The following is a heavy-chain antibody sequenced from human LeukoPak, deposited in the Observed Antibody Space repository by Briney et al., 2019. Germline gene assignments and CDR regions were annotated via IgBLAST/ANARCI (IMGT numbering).Heavy chain of an antibody. CDR1: GFTFNSYA. D-gene: IGHD5-24*01. CDR2: ISGSGGST. V-gene: IGHV3-23*01. J-gene: IGHJ3*02. Sequence: GGSLRLSCAASGFTFNSYAMSWVRQAPGKGLEWVSAISGSGGSTYYADSVKGRFTISRDNSKNTLYLQMNSLRAEDTAVYYCAEDGYNLRAFDIWGQGTMVTVSS. CDR3: AEDGYNLRAFDI.